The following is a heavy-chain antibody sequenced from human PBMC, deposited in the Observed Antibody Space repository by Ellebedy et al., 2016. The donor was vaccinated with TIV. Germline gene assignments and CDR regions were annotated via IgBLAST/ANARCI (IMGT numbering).Heavy chain of an antibody. J-gene: IGHJ4*02. Sequence: SLKISCAASGFTFDDYAMHWVRQAPGKGLEWVSGISWNSGSIGYADSVKGRFTISRDNAKNSLYLQMNSLRAEDTALYYCAKDKGPMTTVVTPDFDYWGQGTLVTVSS. CDR1: GFTFDDYA. V-gene: IGHV3-9*01. D-gene: IGHD4-23*01. CDR3: AKDKGPMTTVVTPDFDY. CDR2: ISWNSGSI.